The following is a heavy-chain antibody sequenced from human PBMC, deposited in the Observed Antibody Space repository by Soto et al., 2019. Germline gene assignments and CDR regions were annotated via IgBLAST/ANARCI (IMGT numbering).Heavy chain of an antibody. CDR1: GASINSATWY. V-gene: IGHV4-31*03. CDR3: ARVPGRPAPFDD. CDR2: IYYSGST. Sequence: QVQLQESGPGLVKPSQTLSLTCTVSGASINSATWYWSWLRQHPLRGLEWIGYIYYSGSTYYNPSLKSRITISADTSKNQFSLKLSSVTAADTAVYYCARVPGRPAPFDDWGRGTLVTVSS. D-gene: IGHD2-2*01. J-gene: IGHJ4*02.